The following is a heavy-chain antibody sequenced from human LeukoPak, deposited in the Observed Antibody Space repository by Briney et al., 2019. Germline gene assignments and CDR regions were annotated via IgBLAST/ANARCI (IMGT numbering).Heavy chain of an antibody. D-gene: IGHD3/OR15-3a*01. Sequence: LEWMGWINPNSGGTNYAQKFQGRVTMTRDTSISTAYMELSSLRSDDTAVYYCARDGSNFDYWGQGTLVTVSS. J-gene: IGHJ4*02. V-gene: IGHV1-2*02. CDR2: INPNSGGT. CDR3: ARDGSNFDY.